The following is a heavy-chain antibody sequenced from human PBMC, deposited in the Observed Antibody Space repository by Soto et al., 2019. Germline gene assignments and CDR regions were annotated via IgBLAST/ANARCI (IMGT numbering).Heavy chain of an antibody. V-gene: IGHV3-30*04. CDR1: GFTVSAYE. CDR2: ISSGGRHQ. J-gene: IGHJ4*02. D-gene: IGHD6-19*01. Sequence: GGSLRLSCVGSGFTVSAYEIHWVRQAPGKGLDWVAVISSGGRHQFYTDSVRGRFTISRDDSKNTVHLQMNNLTPQDAAIYYCAKDAVPGPPDYFDFWGQGTLVTVS. CDR3: AKDAVPGPPDYFDF.